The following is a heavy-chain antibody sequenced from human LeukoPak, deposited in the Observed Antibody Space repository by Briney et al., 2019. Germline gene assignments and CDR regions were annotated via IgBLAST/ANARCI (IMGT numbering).Heavy chain of an antibody. D-gene: IGHD3-10*01. J-gene: IGHJ4*02. Sequence: GGSLRLSCVASGFTFSNYGMHWVRQAPGKGLEWVAFIRFDGSNKYYADSVKGRFTISRYNSKTTLFLQMSSLTADDTAVYDCPTPSCLRYGSGGPDYWCQGTLVTVSS. CDR3: PTPSCLRYGSGGPDY. V-gene: IGHV3-30*02. CDR1: GFTFSNYG. CDR2: IRFDGSNK.